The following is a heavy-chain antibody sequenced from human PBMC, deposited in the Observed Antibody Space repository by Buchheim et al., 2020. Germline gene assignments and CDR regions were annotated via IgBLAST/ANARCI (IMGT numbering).Heavy chain of an antibody. CDR1: GGSFSGYY. D-gene: IGHD3-22*01. Sequence: QVQLQQWGAGLLKPSETLSLTCAVYGGSFSGYYWSWIRQPPGKGLEWIGEINHSGSTNYNPSLKSRVTISVDTSKNQFSLKLSSVTAADAAVYYCASGSYYYDSSGYFIWGQGTL. J-gene: IGHJ4*02. CDR2: INHSGST. CDR3: ASGSYYYDSSGYFI. V-gene: IGHV4-34*01.